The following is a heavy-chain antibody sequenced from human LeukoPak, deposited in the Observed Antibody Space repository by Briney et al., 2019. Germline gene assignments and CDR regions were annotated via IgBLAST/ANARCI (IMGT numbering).Heavy chain of an antibody. CDR3: AKDREWLHRSLDY. D-gene: IGHD5-24*01. J-gene: IGHJ4*02. V-gene: IGHV3-9*01. CDR2: ISWNSGSI. Sequence: PGGSLRLSCAASGFTFDDYAMHWVRQAPGKGLEWVSGISWNSGSIGYADSVKGRFTISRDNAKHSLYLQMNSLRAEDTASYYCAKDREWLHRSLDYWGQRTLVTVSS. CDR1: GFTFDDYA.